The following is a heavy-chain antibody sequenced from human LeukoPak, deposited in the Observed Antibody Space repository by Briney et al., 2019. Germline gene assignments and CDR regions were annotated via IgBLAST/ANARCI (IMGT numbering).Heavy chain of an antibody. V-gene: IGHV4-34*01. CDR2: INHSGST. Sequence: SETLSLTCAVYGGSFSGYYWRWIRQPPGKGLEWIGEINHSGSTNYNPSLKSRVTISVDTSKNQFSLKLSSVTAADTAVYYCARGYYGEEYYFDYWGQGTLVTVSS. CDR1: GGSFSGYY. CDR3: ARGYYGEEYYFDY. D-gene: IGHD4-17*01. J-gene: IGHJ4*02.